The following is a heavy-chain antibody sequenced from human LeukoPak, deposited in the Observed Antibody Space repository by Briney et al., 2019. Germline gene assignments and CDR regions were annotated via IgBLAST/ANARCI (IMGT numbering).Heavy chain of an antibody. V-gene: IGHV3-23*01. Sequence: PGGSLRLSCVASGFTFNTYAMSWVRQAPGKGLEGVSAISGSGGGTYYPDSVKGRFTISRDNSKHTLYLQMNSLRAEDTAVYYCAKERGRAVAGSPTDYWGQGTLVTVSS. CDR2: ISGSGGGT. CDR3: AKERGRAVAGSPTDY. J-gene: IGHJ4*02. CDR1: GFTFNTYA. D-gene: IGHD6-19*01.